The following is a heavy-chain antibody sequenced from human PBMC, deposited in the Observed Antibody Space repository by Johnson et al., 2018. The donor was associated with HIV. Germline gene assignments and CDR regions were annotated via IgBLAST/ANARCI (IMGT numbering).Heavy chain of an antibody. V-gene: IGHV3-64*01. J-gene: IGHJ3*02. Sequence: VQLVESGGGLVQPGGSLRLSCAASGFTFSSYAMYWVRQAPGKGLEYVSAISSNGGSTYYTNSVKGRFTISRDNSKNTLYLQMNSLRAEDTAVYYCAREKSYYYDSSGYPDTFDIRGQGTMVIVSS. CDR1: GFTFSSYA. CDR2: ISSNGGST. D-gene: IGHD3-22*01. CDR3: AREKSYYYDSSGYPDTFDI.